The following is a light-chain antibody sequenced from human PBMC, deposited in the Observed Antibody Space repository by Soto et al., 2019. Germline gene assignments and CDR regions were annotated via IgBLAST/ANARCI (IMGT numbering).Light chain of an antibody. CDR2: EVS. Sequence: QSALTQPASVSGSPGQSITISCTGTITDVGGYKYVSWYQQHPGKAPKLMIYEVSNRPSGVSDRFSGSKSGNTASLIISGLHDEDEADYYCSSYASSSTLVFGGGTKVTVL. V-gene: IGLV2-14*01. J-gene: IGLJ3*02. CDR1: ITDVGGYKY. CDR3: SSYASSSTLV.